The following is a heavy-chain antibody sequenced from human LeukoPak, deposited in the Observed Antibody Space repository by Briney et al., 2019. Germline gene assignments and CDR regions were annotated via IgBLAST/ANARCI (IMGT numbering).Heavy chain of an antibody. D-gene: IGHD5-24*01. V-gene: IGHV1-18*01. J-gene: IGHJ4*02. CDR3: ARARRGVEMATIFDY. CDR2: ISAYNGNT. Sequence: ASVQISCQASGYTFTSYGISWVRQAPGQGLEWMGWISAYNGNTKYAQKFQGRVTVTTDTSTSTAYMELRSLRSDDTAVYYCARARRGVEMATIFDYWGQGTLVTVSS. CDR1: GYTFTSYG.